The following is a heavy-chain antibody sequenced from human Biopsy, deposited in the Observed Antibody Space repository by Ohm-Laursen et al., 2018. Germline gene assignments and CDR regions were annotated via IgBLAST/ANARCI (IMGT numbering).Heavy chain of an antibody. CDR3: ARDRWPHVTLLGLVVFDF. D-gene: IGHD3-3*01. Sequence: ASVKVSCKTSGYSFTSYGISWVRQAPGQGLEWMGWISPYNGDTDYAQKLQGRVTMTTDTSTSTAYMDLRSLRSDDTAVYYCARDRWPHVTLLGLVVFDFWGQGTLVIVSS. CDR2: ISPYNGDT. V-gene: IGHV1-18*01. J-gene: IGHJ4*02. CDR1: GYSFTSYG.